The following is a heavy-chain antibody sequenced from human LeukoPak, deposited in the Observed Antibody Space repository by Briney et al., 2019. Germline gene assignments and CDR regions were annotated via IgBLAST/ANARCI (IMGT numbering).Heavy chain of an antibody. Sequence: GGSLRLSCAASGFTFTSHAMSWVRQAPGKGLEWVSGISVTAGNTWYADSVKGRFTISRDNSKNTLYLEMNSLRAEDTAVYYCARDADWELQGHDAFDIWGQGTMVTVSS. CDR3: ARDADWELQGHDAFDI. J-gene: IGHJ3*02. D-gene: IGHD1-26*01. CDR1: GFTFTSHA. CDR2: ISVTAGNT. V-gene: IGHV3-23*01.